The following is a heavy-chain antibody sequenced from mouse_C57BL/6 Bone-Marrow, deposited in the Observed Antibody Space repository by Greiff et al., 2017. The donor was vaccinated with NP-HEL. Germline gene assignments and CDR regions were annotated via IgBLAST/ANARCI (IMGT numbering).Heavy chain of an antibody. V-gene: IGHV5-17*01. CDR1: GFTFSDYG. Sequence: DVMLVESGGGLVKPGGSLKLSCAASGFTFSDYGMHWVRQAPEKGLEWVAYISSGSSTIYCADTVKGRFTISRDNAKNTLFLQMTSLRSEDTAMYYCAHGSSLYWGKGTTLTVSS. J-gene: IGHJ2*01. CDR3: AHGSSLY. CDR2: ISSGSSTI. D-gene: IGHD1-1*01.